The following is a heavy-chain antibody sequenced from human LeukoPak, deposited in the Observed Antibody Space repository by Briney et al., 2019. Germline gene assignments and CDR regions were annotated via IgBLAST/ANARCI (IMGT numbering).Heavy chain of an antibody. D-gene: IGHD3-10*01. CDR3: GRDSSYGVDY. V-gene: IGHV3-33*01. Sequence: GESLKISCAASGFTLSNSGMHWVRQAPGKGLEWVAVMWYDGGSQYYADPVKGRFTISRENSKNTLYLQMNSLRAEDTAVYYCGRDSSYGVDYWGQGTLVTVSS. J-gene: IGHJ4*02. CDR2: MWYDGGSQ. CDR1: GFTLSNSG.